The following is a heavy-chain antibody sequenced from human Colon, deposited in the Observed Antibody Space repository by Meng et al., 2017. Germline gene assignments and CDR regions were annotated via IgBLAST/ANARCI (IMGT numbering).Heavy chain of an antibody. CDR1: GFTFNNYY. CDR2: IKQDASEK. V-gene: IGHV3-7*01. J-gene: IGHJ5*02. CDR3: ARDSQGPRT. Sequence: DVELVESGGGLVQPGGSLRLSCAASGFTFNNYYISWVRQAPGKGLEWVANIKQDASEKNFVDSVKGRFSIFRDNVKNSVYLQMDSLRVEDTAVYYCARDSQGPRTWGQGTLVTVSS.